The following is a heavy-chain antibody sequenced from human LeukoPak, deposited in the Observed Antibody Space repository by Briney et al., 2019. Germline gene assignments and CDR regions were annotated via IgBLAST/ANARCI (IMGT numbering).Heavy chain of an antibody. CDR1: GFTFDDSG. J-gene: IGHJ4*02. CDR3: ARSSGSGLYDEGFDY. CDR2: INWNVGST. D-gene: IGHD6-19*01. V-gene: IGHV3-20*04. Sequence: PGGSLRLSCAASGFTFDDSGMSWVRQAPGKGLGWVSGINWNVGSTGYADSLKGRFTISRDTAKNSRYLQMNKLIAEDTALYYCARSSGSGLYDEGFDYWGQGTLVTVSS.